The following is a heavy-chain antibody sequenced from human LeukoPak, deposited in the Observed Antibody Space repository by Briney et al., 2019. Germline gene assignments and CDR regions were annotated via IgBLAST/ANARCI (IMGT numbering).Heavy chain of an antibody. CDR3: ARSIVAAAARPGVDAFDI. CDR2: ISSSSSTI. J-gene: IGHJ3*02. D-gene: IGHD6-6*01. CDR1: GFTFSSYS. Sequence: PGGSLRLSCAASGFTFSSYSMNWVRQAPGKGLEWVSYISSSSSTIYYADSVKDRFTISRDNAKNSLYLQMNSLRAEDTAVYYCARSIVAAAARPGVDAFDIWGQGTMVTVSS. V-gene: IGHV3-48*01.